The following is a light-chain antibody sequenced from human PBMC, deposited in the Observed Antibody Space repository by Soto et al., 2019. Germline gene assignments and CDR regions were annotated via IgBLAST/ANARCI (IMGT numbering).Light chain of an antibody. J-gene: IGKJ5*01. CDR2: GAS. V-gene: IGKV3-15*01. Sequence: EIVMTQSPATLSVSPGERVTLSCRASESLSSNLAWYQQKPGQAPSLLMYGASTRATGIPARFSGSGSGTEFTLTISSLQSEDFAVYYCQQYNTWSSLTLGQGTRLEIK. CDR1: ESLSSN. CDR3: QQYNTWSSLT.